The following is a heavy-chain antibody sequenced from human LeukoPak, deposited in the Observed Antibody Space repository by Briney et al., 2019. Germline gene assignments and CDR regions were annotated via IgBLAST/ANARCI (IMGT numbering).Heavy chain of an antibody. Sequence: ASVKLSCKASVGTFSSYAISWVRQAPGHGLQWLSTTIPIPGIANYAQKFQGRVTITADKSTSTAYMELSSLRSEDTAVYYCARDTRGGSGSYFYYYYGMDVWGQGTTVTVSS. D-gene: IGHD3-10*01. CDR1: VGTFSSYA. CDR2: TIPIPGIA. V-gene: IGHV1-69*04. J-gene: IGHJ6*02. CDR3: ARDTRGGSGSYFYYYYGMDV.